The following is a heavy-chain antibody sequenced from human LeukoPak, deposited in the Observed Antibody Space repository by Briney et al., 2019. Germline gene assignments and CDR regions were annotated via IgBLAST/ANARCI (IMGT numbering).Heavy chain of an antibody. D-gene: IGHD3-10*01. V-gene: IGHV3-23*01. Sequence: PGGSLRLSCAASGFTFNSYAMSWVRQAPGRGLEWVSTINGAGDVTDYADSVKGRFTISRDNPKNTLYLQMNSLTAEDTAVHYSAKGYFGSGKFFAPWGQGTLVTVSS. J-gene: IGHJ5*02. CDR3: AKGYFGSGKFFAP. CDR1: GFTFNSYA. CDR2: INGAGDVT.